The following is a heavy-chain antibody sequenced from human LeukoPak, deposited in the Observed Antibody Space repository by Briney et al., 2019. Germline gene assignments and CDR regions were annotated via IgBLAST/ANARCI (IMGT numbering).Heavy chain of an antibody. CDR2: INPDTGVT. V-gene: IGHV1-2*02. Sequence: ASVKVSCKASGYTFTDSYVHWVRQAPGQGLEWMGWINPDTGVTNYAQKFQGRVTLTRDTSISTAHVELSRLRSDDTAVYYCARVSGSYKWFDCWGQGTLVTVSS. J-gene: IGHJ4*02. D-gene: IGHD1-26*01. CDR1: GYTFTDSY. CDR3: ARVSGSYKWFDC.